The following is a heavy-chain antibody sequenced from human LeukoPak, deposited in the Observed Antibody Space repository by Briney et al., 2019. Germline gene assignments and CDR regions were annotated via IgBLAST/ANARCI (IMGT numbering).Heavy chain of an antibody. V-gene: IGHV3-53*01. J-gene: IGHJ4*02. D-gene: IGHD2-2*01. CDR2: IYSDNT. Sequence: GGSLRLSCTVSGFTVSSNSMSWVRQAPGKGLEWVSFIYSDNTHYSDSVKGRFTISRDNSKNTLYLQMNSLRAEDTAVYYCARGPPFEVVPDYFDYWGQGTLVTVSS. CDR3: ARGPPFEVVPDYFDY. CDR1: GFTVSSNS.